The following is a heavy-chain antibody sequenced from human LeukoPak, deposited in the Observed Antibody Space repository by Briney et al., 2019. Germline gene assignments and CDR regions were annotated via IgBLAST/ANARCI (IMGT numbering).Heavy chain of an antibody. Sequence: PSETLSLTCSVSGPSFTSCGFYWGWLRQPPGKGLEWIATVYYTGSTYYNPSLKSRVTISIDTSKNQFSLSLRTLTAADTAVYYCARHSGSGSLSRPFDPWGQGTLVTVSS. V-gene: IGHV4-39*01. CDR3: ARHSGSGSLSRPFDP. CDR1: GPSFTSCGFY. CDR2: VYYTGST. D-gene: IGHD3-10*01. J-gene: IGHJ5*02.